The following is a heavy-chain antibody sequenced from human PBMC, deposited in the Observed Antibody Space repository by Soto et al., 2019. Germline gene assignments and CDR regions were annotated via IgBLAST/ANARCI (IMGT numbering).Heavy chain of an antibody. Sequence: ASVKVSCKASGYTFTSYAMRWVRQAPGQGLEWMGWISAYNGNTNYAQKLQGRVTVTTDTSTSTAYMELRSLRSDDTAVYYCARDRPPVADYWGQGTLVTVSS. CDR3: ARDRPPVADY. V-gene: IGHV1-18*01. CDR2: ISAYNGNT. J-gene: IGHJ4*02. CDR1: GYTFTSYA.